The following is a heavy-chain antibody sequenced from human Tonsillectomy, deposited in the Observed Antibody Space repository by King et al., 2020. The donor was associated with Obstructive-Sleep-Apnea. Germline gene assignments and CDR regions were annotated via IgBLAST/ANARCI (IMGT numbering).Heavy chain of an antibody. CDR2: INPNSGGT. V-gene: IGHV1-2*02. CDR1: GYTFTGYY. D-gene: IGHD6-19*01. Sequence: QLVQSGAEVKKPGASVKVSCKASGYTFTGYYIHWVRQAPGQGLEWLGWINPNSGGTNYEQKFQGRVTMTRDTSITTTYMELSRLRSDDTAVYYCAKEQSSVAGAGYWGQGTLVTVSS. J-gene: IGHJ4*02. CDR3: AKEQSSVAGAGY.